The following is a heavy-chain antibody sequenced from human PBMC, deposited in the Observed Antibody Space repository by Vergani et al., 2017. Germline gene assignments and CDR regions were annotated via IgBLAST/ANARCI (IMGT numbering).Heavy chain of an antibody. CDR1: GFTFSSYW. D-gene: IGHD5-12*01. V-gene: IGHV3-23*04. Sequence: EVQLVESGGGLVQPGGSLRLSCAASGFTFSSYWMSWVRQAPGKGLEWVSAISGSGGSTYYADSVKGRFTISRDNSKNTLYLQMNSLRAEDTAVYYCAKDLFPSLDIVATIGRPFDYWGQGTLVTVSS. J-gene: IGHJ4*02. CDR3: AKDLFPSLDIVATIGRPFDY. CDR2: ISGSGGST.